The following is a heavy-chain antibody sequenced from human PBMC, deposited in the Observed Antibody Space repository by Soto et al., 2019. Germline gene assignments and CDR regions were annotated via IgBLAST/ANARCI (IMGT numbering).Heavy chain of an antibody. CDR1: GSSLSSESHY. J-gene: IGHJ6*02. CDR2: IYSTGST. Sequence: SQTLSLTWTVSGSSLSSESHYWSSIRQTQAKRLERISYIYSTGSTNSNPSLTSRVTMSVDTSRHQVSRRVRSVTRTPPAVSYCARDQYGVRSGSYYYSMEVWGQGTKVTVSS. D-gene: IGHD3-3*01. CDR3: ARDQYGVRSGSYYYSMEV. V-gene: IGHV4-61*01.